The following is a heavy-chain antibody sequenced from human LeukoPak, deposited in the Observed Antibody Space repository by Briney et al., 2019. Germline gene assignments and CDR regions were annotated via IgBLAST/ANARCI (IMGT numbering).Heavy chain of an antibody. D-gene: IGHD6-6*01. CDR3: ARTGTAARSFDY. Sequence: PSETLSLTCTVSGGSISSSSYYWGWGRQPPGKGVEWIVSIYYSGSTYNNPSLKSRVTISVDTSKNQFSLKLSSVTAADTAVYYCARTGTAARSFDYWGQGTLVTVSS. V-gene: IGHV4-39*01. CDR1: GGSISSSSYY. J-gene: IGHJ4*02. CDR2: IYYSGST.